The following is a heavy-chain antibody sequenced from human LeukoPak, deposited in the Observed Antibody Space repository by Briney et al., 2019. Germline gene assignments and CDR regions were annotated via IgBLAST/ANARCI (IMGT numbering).Heavy chain of an antibody. J-gene: IGHJ4*02. CDR3: ARRAGAYSHPYDY. D-gene: IGHD4/OR15-4a*01. V-gene: IGHV3-53*01. CDR1: GFTVSSNS. Sequence: GGSLRLSCTVSGFTVSSNSMSWVRQAPGKGLEWVSFIYCDNTHYSDSVKRRFTISRDNSKNTLYLQMNSLRAEDTAVYYCARRAGAYSHPYDYWGQGTLVTVSS. CDR2: IYCDNT.